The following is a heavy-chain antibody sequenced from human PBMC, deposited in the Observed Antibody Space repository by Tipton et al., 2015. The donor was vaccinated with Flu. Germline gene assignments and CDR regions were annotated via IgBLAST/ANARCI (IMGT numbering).Heavy chain of an antibody. Sequence: QLVQSGADLKKPGESLRISCKVSGYSFSSHWIGWVRQKPGKGLDWVGLIYPGDSDTVYSPSFQGQVTISVDKSIDTAYLQWDSLKASDTAMYYCTSEGSLWGQGTLVTVSS. V-gene: IGHV5-51*03. CDR1: GYSFSSHW. CDR2: IYPGDSDT. J-gene: IGHJ4*02. CDR3: TSEGSL.